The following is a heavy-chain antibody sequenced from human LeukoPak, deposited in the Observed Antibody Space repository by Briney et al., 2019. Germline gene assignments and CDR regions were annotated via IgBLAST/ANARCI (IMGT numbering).Heavy chain of an antibody. CDR2: IYYSGST. J-gene: IGHJ6*02. D-gene: IGHD1-14*01. CDR3: ARHLNNGYYYHVVDL. V-gene: IGHV4-59*08. CDR1: GGSISSYY. Sequence: SETLSLTCTVSGGSISSYYWSWIRQPPGKGLEWIGYIYYSGSTKYNPSLKSRVTISVDTSKNQFSLNLTSVTAADTAVYYCARHLNNGYYYHVVDLWGQGTTVTVSS.